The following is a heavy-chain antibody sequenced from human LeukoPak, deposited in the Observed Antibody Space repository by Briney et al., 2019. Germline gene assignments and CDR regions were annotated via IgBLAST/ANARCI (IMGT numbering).Heavy chain of an antibody. Sequence: ASVKVSCKVSGYTLTELSMHWVRQAPGNGLEWMGGFDPEDSEIIYAQKFQGRVTMTEDTSTDTAYMELSSLRSEDTAVYYCATCSGVVVAAGFWFDPWGQGTLVTVSS. J-gene: IGHJ5*02. CDR1: GYTLTELS. V-gene: IGHV1-24*01. CDR2: FDPEDSEI. D-gene: IGHD2-15*01. CDR3: ATCSGVVVAAGFWFDP.